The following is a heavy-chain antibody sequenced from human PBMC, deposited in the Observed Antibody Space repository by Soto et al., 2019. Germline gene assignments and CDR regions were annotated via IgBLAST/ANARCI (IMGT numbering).Heavy chain of an antibody. CDR3: PKPFGKAASGKSFDS. J-gene: IGHJ4*01. Sequence: QVQLVESGGGVVQPGRSLRLSCAASGFTFSSYGMHWVRHAPSKGLEWVAVISYDGSNKYYADSVKGLFTISRDNSKNTLYLQMNSLGAEDTDVYYCPKPFGKAASGKSFDSWGHVSLFTVFS. D-gene: IGHD6-13*01. V-gene: IGHV3-30*18. CDR2: ISYDGSNK. CDR1: GFTFSSYG.